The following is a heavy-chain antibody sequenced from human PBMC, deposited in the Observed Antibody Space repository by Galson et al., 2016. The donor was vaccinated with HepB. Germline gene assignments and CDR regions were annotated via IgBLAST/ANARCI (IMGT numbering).Heavy chain of an antibody. CDR2: IGPDGRDK. Sequence: SLRLSCAASGITLSSHWMSWVRQAPGKGLEWVANIGPDGRDKNYVDSVKGRFTVSRDNAKNSLYLEMSSLRAEDTAVYYCASYRDINSGYSRDAFDIWGQGTMVTVSS. D-gene: IGHD5-12*01. CDR3: ASYRDINSGYSRDAFDI. J-gene: IGHJ3*02. CDR1: GITLSSHW. V-gene: IGHV3-7*03.